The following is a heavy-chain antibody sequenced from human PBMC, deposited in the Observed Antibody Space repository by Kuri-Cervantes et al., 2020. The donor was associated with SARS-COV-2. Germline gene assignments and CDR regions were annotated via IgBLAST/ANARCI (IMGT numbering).Heavy chain of an antibody. CDR3: ARNSGYDFWFDP. D-gene: IGHD5-12*01. CDR1: GFTFSSYS. V-gene: IGHV3-21*01. Sequence: GGSLRLSCAASGFTFSSYSMNWVRQAPGKGLEWVSSISSSSSYIYYADSVKGRFTISRDNAKNSLYLQMNSLRAEGTAVYYCARNSGYDFWFDPWGQGTLVTVSS. J-gene: IGHJ5*02. CDR2: ISSSSSYI.